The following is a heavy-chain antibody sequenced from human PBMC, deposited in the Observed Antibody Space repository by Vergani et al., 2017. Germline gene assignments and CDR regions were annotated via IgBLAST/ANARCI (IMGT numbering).Heavy chain of an antibody. J-gene: IGHJ5*02. Sequence: QVQLVQSGAEVKKPGASVKVSCKASGYTFTGYYMHWVRQAPGQGLEWMGWINPNSGGTNYAQKFQGRVPMTRDTSISTAYMELSRLRSDDTAVYYCARDVEWLVGVNWFDPWGQGTLVTVSS. V-gene: IGHV1-2*02. CDR1: GYTFTGYY. D-gene: IGHD6-19*01. CDR3: ARDVEWLVGVNWFDP. CDR2: INPNSGGT.